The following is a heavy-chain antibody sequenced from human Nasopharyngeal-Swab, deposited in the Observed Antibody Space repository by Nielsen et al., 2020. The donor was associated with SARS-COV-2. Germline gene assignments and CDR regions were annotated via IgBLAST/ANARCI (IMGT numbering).Heavy chain of an antibody. CDR1: GYTFPSYY. CDR2: INPSGGST. CDR3: ARYTAMVLFDI. D-gene: IGHD5-18*01. V-gene: IGHV1-46*01. Sequence: ASVKVSCKASGYTFPSYYMHWVRQAPGQGLEWMGIINPSGGSTSYAQKFQGRVTMTRDTSTSTVYMELSSLRSEDTAVYYCARYTAMVLFDIWGQGTMVTVSS. J-gene: IGHJ3*02.